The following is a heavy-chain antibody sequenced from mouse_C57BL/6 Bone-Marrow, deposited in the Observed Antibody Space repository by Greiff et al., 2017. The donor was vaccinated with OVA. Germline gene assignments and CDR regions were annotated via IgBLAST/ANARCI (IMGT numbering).Heavy chain of an antibody. CDR3: ARDGYYVDY. V-gene: IGHV14-2*01. D-gene: IGHD2-3*01. Sequence: EVQLQQSGAELVKPGASVKLSCTASGFNIKDYYMHWVKQRTEQGLEWIGRIDPDDGDTKYAPKFQGKATIAADTSSNTAYLQLSSLTSEDTAVYYCARDGYYVDYWGQGTTLTVSS. J-gene: IGHJ2*01. CDR1: GFNIKDYY. CDR2: IDPDDGDT.